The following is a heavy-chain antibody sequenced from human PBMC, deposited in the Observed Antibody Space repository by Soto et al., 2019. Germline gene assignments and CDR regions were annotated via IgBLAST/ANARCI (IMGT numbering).Heavy chain of an antibody. CDR3: AKDRIAARRGGGYFDY. CDR1: GFTFSSYA. D-gene: IGHD6-6*01. J-gene: IGHJ4*02. V-gene: IGHV3-23*01. Sequence: GGSLRLSCAASGFTFSSYAMSWVRQAPGKGLEWVSAISGSGGSTYYADSVKGRFTISRDNSKNTLYLQMNSLRAEDTAVYYCAKDRIAARRGGGYFDYWGQGTLVTVSS. CDR2: ISGSGGST.